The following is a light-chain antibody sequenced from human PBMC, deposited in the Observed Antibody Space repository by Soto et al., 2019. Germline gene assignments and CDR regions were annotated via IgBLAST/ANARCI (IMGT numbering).Light chain of an antibody. V-gene: IGKV1-16*02. CDR3: QQYKSYPIT. CDR1: QDISTF. J-gene: IGKJ5*01. Sequence: IQMTQSPSSLTASVGDRVTITCRASQDISTFLAWFQQKPGKAPKSLISAASSLQSGVPSKFSGSGSGTDFTLTISSLQPEDFATYYCQQYKSYPITFGQGTRLEIK. CDR2: AAS.